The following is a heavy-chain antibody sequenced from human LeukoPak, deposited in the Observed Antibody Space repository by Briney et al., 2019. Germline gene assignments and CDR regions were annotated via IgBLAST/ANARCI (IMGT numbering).Heavy chain of an antibody. CDR2: FIPIFDTA. CDR1: VGTYSSYT. D-gene: IGHD2-15*01. CDR3: ARDPAYCSGGSCHGYYGRDV. J-gene: IGHJ6*04. V-gene: IGHV1-69*01. Sequence: SVTVSRTSTVGTYSSYTISWVRQSTGQALERMGGFIPIFDTANYAQKLQGRVTITADESTSTAYMELSSLRSEDTAVYYCARDPAYCSGGSCHGYYGRDVWRKGTTVSVPS.